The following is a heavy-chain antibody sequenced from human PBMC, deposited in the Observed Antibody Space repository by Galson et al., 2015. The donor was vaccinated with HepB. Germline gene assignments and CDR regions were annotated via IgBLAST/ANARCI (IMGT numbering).Heavy chain of an antibody. CDR3: ARSVAAAGMR. CDR2: IYYSGST. J-gene: IGHJ4*02. D-gene: IGHD6-25*01. Sequence: ETLSLTCTVSGGSVSSSSYYWGWLRQPPGKGLEWIGSIYYSGSTYYNPSLKSRVTISVDTSKNQFSLKMTSVTAADTAVCYCARSVAAAGMRWGQGTLVTVSS. V-gene: IGHV4-39*01. CDR1: GGSVSSSSYY.